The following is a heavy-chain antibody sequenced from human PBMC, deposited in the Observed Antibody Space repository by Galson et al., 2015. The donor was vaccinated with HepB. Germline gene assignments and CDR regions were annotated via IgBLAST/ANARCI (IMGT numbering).Heavy chain of an antibody. D-gene: IGHD2-2*01. V-gene: IGHV5-51*01. Sequence: QSGAEVTKPGESLKISCKGSGYSFTSYWIGWVRQMPGKGLEWMGIIYPGDSDTRYSPSFQGQVTISADKSISTAYLQWSSLKASDTAMYYCARKAAEYQLGNYYYGMDVWGQGTTVTVSS. J-gene: IGHJ6*02. CDR1: GYSFTSYW. CDR3: ARKAAEYQLGNYYYGMDV. CDR2: IYPGDSDT.